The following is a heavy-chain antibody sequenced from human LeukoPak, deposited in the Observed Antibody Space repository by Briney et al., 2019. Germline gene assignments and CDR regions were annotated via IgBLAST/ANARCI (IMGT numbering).Heavy chain of an antibody. CDR2: IYSTGSA. CDR1: GSSINNNF. V-gene: IGHV4-59*08. J-gene: IGHJ3*02. CDR3: ARGRSDAFDI. Sequence: SETLSLTCTVSGSSINNNFWTWIRQPPGKGLEWIGHIYSTGSANYNPSLKSRVLISGDTSKNQISLKLSSVTAADTAVYYCARGRSDAFDIWGQGTMVTVSS.